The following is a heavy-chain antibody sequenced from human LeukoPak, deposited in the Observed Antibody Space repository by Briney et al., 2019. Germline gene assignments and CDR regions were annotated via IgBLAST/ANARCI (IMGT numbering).Heavy chain of an antibody. V-gene: IGHV1-69*06. CDR1: GGTFSSYA. D-gene: IGHD1-26*01. Sequence: ASVKVSCKASGGTFSSYAISWVRQAPGQGLEWMGGIIPIFGTANYAQKFQGRVTITADKSTSTAYMELSSLRSEDTAVYYCARDAVGATRYYYYYYMDVWGKGTTVTVSS. CDR3: ARDAVGATRYYYYYYMDV. CDR2: IIPIFGTA. J-gene: IGHJ6*03.